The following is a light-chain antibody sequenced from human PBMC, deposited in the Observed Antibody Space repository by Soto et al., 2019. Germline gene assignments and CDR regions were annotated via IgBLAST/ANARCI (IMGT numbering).Light chain of an antibody. CDR1: SSDVGNYIF. V-gene: IGLV2-11*01. J-gene: IGLJ1*01. Sequence: QSALTQPRSVSGSPGQSVTLSCTGTSSDVGNYIFVSRYQQYPGKAPKLLIYDVSRRPSGVPDRFSGSKSGNTASLTISGLQPEDEAEYYCCSYAGSHTGLFGTGTKVTVL. CDR2: DVS. CDR3: CSYAGSHTGL.